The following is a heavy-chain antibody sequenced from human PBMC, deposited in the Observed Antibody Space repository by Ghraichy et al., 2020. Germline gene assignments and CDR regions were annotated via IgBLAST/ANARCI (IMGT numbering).Heavy chain of an antibody. V-gene: IGHV1-2*02. J-gene: IGHJ6*02. CDR2: INPNSGGT. CDR3: ARNVEVVAATRMDV. CDR1: GYTFTGYY. D-gene: IGHD2-15*01. Sequence: ASVKVSCKASGYTFTGYYMHWVRQAPGQGLEWMGWINPNSGGTNYAQKFQGRVTMTRDTSINTAYMELSRLRSDDTAVYYCARNVEVVAATRMDVWGQGTTVTVSS.